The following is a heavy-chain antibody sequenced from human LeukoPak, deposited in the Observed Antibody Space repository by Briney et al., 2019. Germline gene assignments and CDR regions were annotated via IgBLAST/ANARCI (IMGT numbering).Heavy chain of an antibody. V-gene: IGHV3-30*18. J-gene: IGHJ4*02. CDR2: ISYDGSNK. D-gene: IGHD6-6*01. CDR3: ANPSSIAAPY. Sequence: GGSLRLSCAASGFTFSSYGMHWVRQAPGKGLEWVAVISYDGSNKYYADSVKGRFTISRDNSKNTLYLQMNSLRAEDTAVYYCANPSSIAAPYWGQGTLVTVSS. CDR1: GFTFSSYG.